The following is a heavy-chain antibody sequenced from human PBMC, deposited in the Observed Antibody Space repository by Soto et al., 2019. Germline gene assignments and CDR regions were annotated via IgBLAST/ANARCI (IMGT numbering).Heavy chain of an antibody. CDR3: ARGTTVETGSY. CDR1: GYTFTSYG. CDR2: ISAYNGNP. D-gene: IGHD4-17*01. J-gene: IGHJ4*02. V-gene: IGHV1-18*01. Sequence: QVQLVQSGAEVKKPGASVKVSCKASGYTFTSYGISWVRQAPGQGLEWMGWISAYNGNPNYAQKLQGRVTMTPDTPTSTAYRGLRRLRSDDTAGYYWARGTTVETGSYWGQGTLVTVSS.